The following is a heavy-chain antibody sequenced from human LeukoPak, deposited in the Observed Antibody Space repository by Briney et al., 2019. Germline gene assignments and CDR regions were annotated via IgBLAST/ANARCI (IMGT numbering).Heavy chain of an antibody. CDR3: AVEMATITLDY. D-gene: IGHD5-24*01. Sequence: FQGRVTMTRDTSTSTVYMELSSLRSEDTAVYYCAVEMATITLDYWGQGTLVTVSS. V-gene: IGHV1-46*01. J-gene: IGHJ4*02.